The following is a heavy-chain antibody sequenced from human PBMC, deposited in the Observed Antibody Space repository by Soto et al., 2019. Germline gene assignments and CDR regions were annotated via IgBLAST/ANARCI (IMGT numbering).Heavy chain of an antibody. CDR1: GGSISSSSYY. V-gene: IGHV4-39*01. J-gene: IGHJ6*02. CDR2: IYYSGST. Sequence: SETLSLTCTVSGGSISSSSYYWGWIRQPPGKGLEWIGRIYYSGSTYYNPSLKSRVTISVDTSKNPFSLKLSSVTAAYTAVYYCARLFGRSGWSNYYYYYGMDVWGQGTTVTVSS. CDR3: ARLFGRSGWSNYYYYYGMDV. D-gene: IGHD6-19*01.